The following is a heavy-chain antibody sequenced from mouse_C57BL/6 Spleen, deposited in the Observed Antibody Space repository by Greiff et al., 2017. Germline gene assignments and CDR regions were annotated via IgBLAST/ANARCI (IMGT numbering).Heavy chain of an antibody. V-gene: IGHV1-74*01. CDR3: ALYYYYDRDFDY. D-gene: IGHD2-4*01. J-gene: IGHJ2*01. CDR2: IHPSDSDT. Sequence: QVHVKQPGAELVKPGASVKVSCKASGYTFTSYWMHWVKQRPGQGLEWIGRIHPSDSDTNYNQKFKGKATLTVDKSSSTAYMQLSSLTAEDSAVYSWALYYYYDRDFDYWGQGTTLTVSS. CDR1: GYTFTSYW.